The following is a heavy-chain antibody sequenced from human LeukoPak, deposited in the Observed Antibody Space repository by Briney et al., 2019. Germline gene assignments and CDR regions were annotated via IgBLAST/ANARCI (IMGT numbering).Heavy chain of an antibody. Sequence: SETLSLTCAVSGGSISSSSYYWGWIRQPPGKGLEWIGSIYYSGSTYYNPSLKSRVTISVDTSKNQFSLKLSSVTAAGTAVYYCARQVVGTDAFDIWGQGTMVTVPS. V-gene: IGHV4-39*01. CDR2: IYYSGST. D-gene: IGHD2-15*01. CDR3: ARQVVGTDAFDI. J-gene: IGHJ3*02. CDR1: GGSISSSSYY.